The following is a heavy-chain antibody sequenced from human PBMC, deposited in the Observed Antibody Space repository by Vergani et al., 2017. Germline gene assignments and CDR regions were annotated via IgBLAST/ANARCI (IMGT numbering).Heavy chain of an antibody. D-gene: IGHD3-3*01. CDR2: IYYSGRT. CDR3: ARCTYYDFSFDP. CDR1: GGSVSSGRYY. V-gene: IGHV4-61*10. J-gene: IGHJ5*02. Sequence: QVQLQESGPGLVKPSETLSLTCTVSGGSVSSGRYYWSWIRQPDGKGLEWIGYIYYSGRTNYNPSLKRRFTISVDTSKNQFSLKLSSVTAADTAVYYCARCTYYDFSFDPWGQGTLVTVSS.